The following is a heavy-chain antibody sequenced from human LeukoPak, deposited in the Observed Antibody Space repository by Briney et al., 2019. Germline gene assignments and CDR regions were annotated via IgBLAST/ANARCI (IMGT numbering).Heavy chain of an antibody. J-gene: IGHJ4*02. CDR3: ARKSEPYGSGSYYKF. CDR2: IVSDGSGT. Sequence: GGSLRLSCAASGFTFSHYWMVWVRQTPEKGLVWVSYIVSDGSGTSYADSVKGRFTISRDNAKNSLYLQMNSLRAEDTALYYCARKSEPYGSGSYYKFWGQGTLVTVSS. CDR1: GFTFSHYW. D-gene: IGHD3-10*01. V-gene: IGHV3-74*01.